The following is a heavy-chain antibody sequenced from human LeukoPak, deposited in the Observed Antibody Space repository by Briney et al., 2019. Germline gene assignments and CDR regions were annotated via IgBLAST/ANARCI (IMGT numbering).Heavy chain of an antibody. CDR2: ISYDGSNK. CDR3: AKLGDTRYRSGWAYYFDY. J-gene: IGHJ4*02. CDR1: GFTFSSYG. V-gene: IGHV3-30*18. Sequence: GGSLRLSCAASGFTFSSYGMHWVRQAPGKGLEWVAVISYDGSNKYYADSVKGRFTISRDNSKNTLYLQMNSLRAEDTAVYYCAKLGDTRYRSGWAYYFDYWGQGTLVTVSS. D-gene: IGHD6-19*01.